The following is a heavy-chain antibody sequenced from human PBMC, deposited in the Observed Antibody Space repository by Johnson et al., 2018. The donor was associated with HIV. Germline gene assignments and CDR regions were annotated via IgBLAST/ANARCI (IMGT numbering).Heavy chain of an antibody. D-gene: IGHD3-22*01. CDR1: GFTFSSYG. Sequence: QVQLVESGGGVVQPGGSLRLSCAASGFTFSSYGMHWVRQAPGKGLEWVAVISYDGSNKYYADSVKGRFTISRDNSKNTLYLQMNSLRAEHTAVYYCARTQRVTMILVSLGGFDIWGQGTMVTVSS. CDR3: ARTQRVTMILVSLGGFDI. CDR2: ISYDGSNK. J-gene: IGHJ3*02. V-gene: IGHV3-30*19.